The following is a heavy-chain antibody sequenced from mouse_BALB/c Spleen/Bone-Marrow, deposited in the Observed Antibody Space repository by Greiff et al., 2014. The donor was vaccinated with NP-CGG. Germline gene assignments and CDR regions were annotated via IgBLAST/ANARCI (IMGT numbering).Heavy chain of an antibody. Sequence: VQLQESGPELVKPGASVRISCKASGYTFTSYYIHWVKQRPGQGLEWIGWIYPGNVNTKYNEKFKVKATLTADKSSSTAYMQLSSLTSEDSAVYFCARPKWAMDYWGQGTSVTVSS. V-gene: IGHV1S56*01. J-gene: IGHJ4*01. CDR1: GYTFTSYY. CDR2: IYPGNVNT. D-gene: IGHD1-3*01. CDR3: ARPKWAMDY.